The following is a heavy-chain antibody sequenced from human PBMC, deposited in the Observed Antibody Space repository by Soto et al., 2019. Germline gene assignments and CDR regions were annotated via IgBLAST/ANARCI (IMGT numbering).Heavy chain of an antibody. CDR3: ARARTYYYDSSGYDAFDI. Sequence: GASVKVSCKASGYTFTGYAMHWVRQAPGQRLEWMGWINAGNGNTKYSQKFQGRVTITRDTSASTAYMELSSLRSEDTAVYYCARARTYYYDSSGYDAFDIWGQGTMVTVSS. CDR2: INAGNGNT. D-gene: IGHD3-22*01. CDR1: GYTFTGYA. V-gene: IGHV1-3*01. J-gene: IGHJ3*02.